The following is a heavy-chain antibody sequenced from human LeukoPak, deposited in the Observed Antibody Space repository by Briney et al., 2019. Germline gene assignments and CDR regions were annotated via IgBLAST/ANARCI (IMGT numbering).Heavy chain of an antibody. Sequence: ASVKVSCKASGYTFTGYYMHWVRQAPGHGLEWMGWINPNSGGTNYAQKFQGRVTMTRDTSISTAYMELSRLRSDDTAVYYCARGGSYGSGWYHYWGQGTLVTVSS. CDR3: ARGGSYGSGWYHY. D-gene: IGHD6-19*01. V-gene: IGHV1-2*02. CDR2: INPNSGGT. J-gene: IGHJ4*02. CDR1: GYTFTGYY.